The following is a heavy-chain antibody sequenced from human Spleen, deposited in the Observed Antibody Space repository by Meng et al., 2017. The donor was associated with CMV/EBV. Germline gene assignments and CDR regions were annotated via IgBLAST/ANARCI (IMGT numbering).Heavy chain of an antibody. Sequence: GGSLRLSCAASAFTFTGYWMSWVRQAPGKGLEWVANIKQDGSEKYYVDSVKGRFTISRDNSKNTLYLQMNSLRAEDTAVYYCAKDIVVGATLPWGQGTLVTVSS. V-gene: IGHV3-7*01. CDR1: AFTFTGYW. J-gene: IGHJ5*02. D-gene: IGHD1-26*01. CDR2: IKQDGSEK. CDR3: AKDIVVGATLP.